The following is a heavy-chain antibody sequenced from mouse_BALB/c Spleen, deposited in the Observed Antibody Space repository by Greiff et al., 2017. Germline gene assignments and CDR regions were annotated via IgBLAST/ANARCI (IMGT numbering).Heavy chain of an antibody. V-gene: IGHV1-80*01. CDR2: IYPGDGDT. CDR1: GYAFSSYW. Sequence: QVQLQQSGAELVRPGSSVKISCKASGYAFSSYWMNWVKQRPGQGLEWIGHIYPGDGDTNYNGKFKGKATLTADKSSSTAYMQLSSLTSEDSAVYFCARRRYGNYDYAMDYWGQGTSVTVSS. J-gene: IGHJ4*01. D-gene: IGHD2-10*02. CDR3: ARRRYGNYDYAMDY.